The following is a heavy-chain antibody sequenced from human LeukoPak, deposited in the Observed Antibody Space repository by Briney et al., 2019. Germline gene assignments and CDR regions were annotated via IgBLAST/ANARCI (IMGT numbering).Heavy chain of an antibody. CDR1: GDSLSSKSAD. CDR3: ARSSRLYDNGLEWFDL. CDR2: TYYRSELYN. D-gene: IGHD3-22*01. J-gene: IGHJ5*02. V-gene: IGHV6-1*01. Sequence: SQTLSLTCAISGDSLSSKSADWDWLRQSPSRGLEWLGSTYYRSELYNDYAISVNSRITFNPDTSKNQFSLQLNSVTPEDTAVYYCARSSRLYDNGLEWFDLWGQGTLVTVSS.